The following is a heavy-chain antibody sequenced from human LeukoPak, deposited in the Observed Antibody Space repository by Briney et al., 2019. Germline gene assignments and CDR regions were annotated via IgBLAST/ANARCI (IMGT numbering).Heavy chain of an antibody. J-gene: IGHJ5*02. CDR1: GFTFSNYG. CDR2: IWSDGSNK. CDR3: ARVTMVAAASYNWFVP. V-gene: IGHV3-33*01. Sequence: QPGRSLRLSCAASGFTFSNYGMHWVRQAPGKGLEWVAAIWSDGSNKYYADSVRGRFTISRDNSKNTLYLQMNSLRAEDTAVYYCARVTMVAAASYNWFVPWGQGTLVTVSS. D-gene: IGHD2-15*01.